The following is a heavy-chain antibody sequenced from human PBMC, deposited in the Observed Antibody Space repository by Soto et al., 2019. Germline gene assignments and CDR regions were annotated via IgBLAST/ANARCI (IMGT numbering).Heavy chain of an antibody. CDR2: IIPIFGTA. J-gene: IGHJ6*02. CDR3: ARTSYSYNYRVENYYYYDMDV. D-gene: IGHD5-18*01. CDR1: GGTFSIYA. Sequence: SVKVSCKTSGGTFSIYAINWVRQAPGQGLKWMGGIIPIFGTANYAQKFQGRVTITADESTSTAYLELSSLRSEDAAVYYCARTSYSYNYRVENYYYYDMDVWGQGTTVTVSS. V-gene: IGHV1-69*13.